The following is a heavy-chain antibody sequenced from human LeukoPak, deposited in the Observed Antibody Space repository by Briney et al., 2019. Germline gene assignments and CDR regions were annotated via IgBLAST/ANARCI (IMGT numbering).Heavy chain of an antibody. CDR2: IRSKAYGGTT. CDR1: GFTFGDYA. D-gene: IGHD1-26*01. V-gene: IGHV3-49*04. J-gene: IGHJ4*02. CDR3: TRDWELLYGPRLYFDY. Sequence: GGSLRLSCTASGFTFGDYAMSWVRQAPGKGLEWVGFIRSKAYGGTTEYAASVKGRFTISRDDSKSIAYLQMNSLKTEDTAVYYCTRDWELLYGPRLYFDYWGQGTLVTVSS.